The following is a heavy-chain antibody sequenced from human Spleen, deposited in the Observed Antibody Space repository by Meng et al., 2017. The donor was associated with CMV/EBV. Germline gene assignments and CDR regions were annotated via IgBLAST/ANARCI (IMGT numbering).Heavy chain of an antibody. CDR3: ARDINSDILTDAFDL. D-gene: IGHD3-9*01. CDR1: GFTFSDYP. J-gene: IGHJ3*01. V-gene: IGHV3-21*01. CDR2: ISDSSGFI. Sequence: GGSLRLSCAASGFTFSDYPMHWVRQAPGKGLEWVSAISDSSGFIYYSDSVRGRFTISRDNAKNALYLQMNNLGADDTAVYYCARDINSDILTDAFDLWGQGTMVTVSS.